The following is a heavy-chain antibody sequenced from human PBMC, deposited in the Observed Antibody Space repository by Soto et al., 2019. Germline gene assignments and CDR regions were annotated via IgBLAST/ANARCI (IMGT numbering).Heavy chain of an antibody. D-gene: IGHD5-18*01. Sequence: QVQLQESGPGLVKPSETLSLTCTVSGGSISSYYWSWIRQPAGKGLEWTGRIYTSGSTNYNPSLKSRVTIAVDTSKNPFHLKLSSVTAADTAVYYCARDWPDTAPGFYYYYYYGMDVWGQGTTVTVSS. V-gene: IGHV4-4*07. J-gene: IGHJ6*02. CDR2: IYTSGST. CDR3: ARDWPDTAPGFYYYYYYGMDV. CDR1: GGSISSYY.